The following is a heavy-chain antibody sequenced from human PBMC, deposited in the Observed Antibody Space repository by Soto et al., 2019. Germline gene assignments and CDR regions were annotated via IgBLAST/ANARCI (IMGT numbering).Heavy chain of an antibody. Sequence: ASVKVSCKASGYTFTSYDINWVRQATGQGLEWMGWMNPNSGNTGYAQKFQGKVTMTRNTSISTAYMELSSLRSEDTAVYYCARDLRYYGSGSYYNPINYYYGMDVSGQGTTVTVSS. V-gene: IGHV1-8*01. CDR3: ARDLRYYGSGSYYNPINYYYGMDV. CDR1: GYTFTSYD. J-gene: IGHJ6*02. CDR2: MNPNSGNT. D-gene: IGHD3-10*01.